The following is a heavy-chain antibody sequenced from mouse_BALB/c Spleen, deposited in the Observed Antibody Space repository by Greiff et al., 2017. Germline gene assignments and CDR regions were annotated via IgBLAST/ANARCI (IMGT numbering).Heavy chain of an antibody. CDR2: ISSGSSTI. CDR3: ARSTSTGYYAMDY. Sequence: EVQLMESGGGLVQPGGSRKLSCAASGFTFSSFGMHWVRQAPEKGLEWVAYISSGSSTIYYADTVKGRFTISRDNPKNTLFLQMSSLRSEDTAMYYCARSTSTGYYAMDYWGQGTSVTVSS. CDR1: GFTFSSFG. V-gene: IGHV5-17*02. D-gene: IGHD4-1*02. J-gene: IGHJ4*01.